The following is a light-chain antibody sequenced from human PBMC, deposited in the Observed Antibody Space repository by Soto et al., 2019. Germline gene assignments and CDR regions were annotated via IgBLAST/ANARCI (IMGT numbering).Light chain of an antibody. CDR1: SRDVGSYNY. J-gene: IGLJ1*01. V-gene: IGLV2-14*01. CDR3: SSYTSSSTKV. CDR2: EVS. Sequence: QSALTQPRSVSGSPGQTVTISCTGTSRDVGSYNYVSWYQQHPGKAPKLMIYEVSNRPSGVSNRFSGSKSGNTASLTISGLQAEDEADYYCSSYTSSSTKVFGTGTKVTVL.